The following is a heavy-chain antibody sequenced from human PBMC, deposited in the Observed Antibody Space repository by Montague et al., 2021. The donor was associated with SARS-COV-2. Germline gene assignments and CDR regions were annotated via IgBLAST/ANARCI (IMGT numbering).Heavy chain of an antibody. V-gene: IGHV4-59*08. CDR1: GVSVTDYY. J-gene: IGHJ4*02. CDR3: VRHPHYDGLNGPRDF. D-gene: IGHD3-9*01. Sequence: SETLSLTCTVSGVSVTDYYWSWIRQPPGKGLEWVGDALYNKGTNFNPSLKSRVAISVDTSKNQFSLRLTSVTAADTAFYHCVRHPHYDGLNGPRDFWDQGALVTVSS. CDR2: ALYNKGT.